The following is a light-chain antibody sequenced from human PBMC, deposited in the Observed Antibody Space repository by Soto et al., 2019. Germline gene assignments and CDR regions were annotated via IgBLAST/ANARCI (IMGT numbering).Light chain of an antibody. CDR1: SSDIGAGYD. CDR2: GNT. Sequence: QSVLTQPPSVSGAPGQRVTISCTGSSSDIGAGYDVHWYQQLPGTAPRLLIYGNTNRPSGVPDRFSGSKSGTSASLAITGFQAGDEADYYCQSYDSSLSGSVFGGGPKVTAL. J-gene: IGLJ3*02. V-gene: IGLV1-40*01. CDR3: QSYDSSLSGSV.